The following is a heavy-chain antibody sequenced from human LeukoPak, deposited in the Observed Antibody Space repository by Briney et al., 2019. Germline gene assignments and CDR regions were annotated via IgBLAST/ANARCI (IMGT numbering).Heavy chain of an antibody. D-gene: IGHD3-22*01. CDR1: GGSISSYY. CDR3: ARVPLDYYDSSGYYYVFDY. J-gene: IGHJ4*02. CDR2: NYYSGST. Sequence: SETLSLTCTVSGGSISSYYWSWIRQPPGKGLEWTGYNYYSGSTNHNPSLKSRVTISVDTSKNQFSLKLSSVTAADTAVYYCARVPLDYYDSSGYYYVFDYWGQGTLVTVSS. V-gene: IGHV4-59*01.